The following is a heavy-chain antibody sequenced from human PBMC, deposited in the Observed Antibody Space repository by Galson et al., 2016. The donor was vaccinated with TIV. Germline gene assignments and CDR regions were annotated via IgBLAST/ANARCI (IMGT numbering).Heavy chain of an antibody. CDR3: AKDLNRGCSSSNCYSYDYYYYGLDV. D-gene: IGHD2-2*02. J-gene: IGHJ6*02. V-gene: IGHV3-9*01. CDR2: INWHGNAV. CDR1: GFTFDDYP. Sequence: SLRLSCAASGFTFDDYPMHWVRQPPGKGLEWVSSINWHGNAVVYADSVKGRFTVSRDNGKTSLYLQMNSLRAEDTALYYCAKDLNRGCSSSNCYSYDYYYYGLDVWGQGTTVTVSS.